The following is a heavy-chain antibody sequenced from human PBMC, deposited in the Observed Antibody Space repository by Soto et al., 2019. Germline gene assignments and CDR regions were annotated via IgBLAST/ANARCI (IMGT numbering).Heavy chain of an antibody. CDR1: GFTFSSYA. D-gene: IGHD6-13*01. Sequence: QVQLVESGGGVVQPGRSLRLSCAASGFTFSSYAMHWVRQAPGKGLEWVAVISYDGSNKDYADSVKGRFTISRDNSKNTLYLQMNSLSAEDTAVYYCARDYPIAAAGRLPYYSYGMDVWGQGTTVTVSS. J-gene: IGHJ6*02. CDR2: ISYDGSNK. V-gene: IGHV3-30-3*01. CDR3: ARDYPIAAAGRLPYYSYGMDV.